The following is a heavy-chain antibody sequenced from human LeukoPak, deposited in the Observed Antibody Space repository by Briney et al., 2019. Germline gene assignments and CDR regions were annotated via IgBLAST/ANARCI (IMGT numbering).Heavy chain of an antibody. V-gene: IGHV4-34*01. D-gene: IGHD5-18*01. CDR2: INHSGST. Sequence: SETLSLTCAVYGGSFSCYYWSWIRQPPGKGLEWIGEINHSGSTNYNPSLKRRVTISVDSSKNQFSLRLSSVTAADTAVYYCARRPLYSYGPNDYWGQGTLVTVSS. CDR1: GGSFSCYY. CDR3: ARRPLYSYGPNDY. J-gene: IGHJ4*02.